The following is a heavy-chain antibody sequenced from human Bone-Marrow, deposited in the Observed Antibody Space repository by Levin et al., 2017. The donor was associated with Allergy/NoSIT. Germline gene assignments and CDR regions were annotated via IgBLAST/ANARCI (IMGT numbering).Heavy chain of an antibody. V-gene: IGHV1-24*01. CDR1: GYTLSEVA. CDR2: IDPEDAEI. D-gene: IGHD3-9*01. CDR3: AKLLTGFYYGMNV. Sequence: ASVKVSCKISGYTLSEVAMHWVRKAPGKGLEWMGGIDPEDAEIIYAQKFQGRVTMTEDTSTDTAYMELSSLTSEDTAVYYCAKLLTGFYYGMNVWAQGPRSPSP. J-gene: IGHJ6*02.